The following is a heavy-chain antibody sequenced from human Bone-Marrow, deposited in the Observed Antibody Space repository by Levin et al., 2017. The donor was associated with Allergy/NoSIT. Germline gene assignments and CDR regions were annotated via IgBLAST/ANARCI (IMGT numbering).Heavy chain of an antibody. CDR1: GFSFSTYY. Sequence: GESLKISCAASGFSFSTYYMSWIRQAPGKGLEWGSYIFSGGTNTYYSDSVKGRFTIPRDNAKNFLFLQMNSLTADDTAIYYCARHYGYGFDQWGPGTLVTVSS. CDR3: ARHYGYGFDQ. J-gene: IGHJ4*02. CDR2: IFSGGTNT. V-gene: IGHV3-11*01. D-gene: IGHD5-18*01.